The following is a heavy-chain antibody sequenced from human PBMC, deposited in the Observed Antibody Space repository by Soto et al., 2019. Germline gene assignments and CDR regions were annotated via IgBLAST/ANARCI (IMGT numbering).Heavy chain of an antibody. CDR3: ARDQAIVVVPAANAFDI. D-gene: IGHD2-2*01. Sequence: ASVKVACTASGYTFTSYYMHWVRQAPGQGLEWMGIINPSGGSTSYAQKFQGRVTMTRDTSTSTVYMELSSLRSEDTAVYYCARDQAIVVVPAANAFDIWGQGTMVTVSS. J-gene: IGHJ3*02. V-gene: IGHV1-46*03. CDR1: GYTFTSYY. CDR2: INPSGGST.